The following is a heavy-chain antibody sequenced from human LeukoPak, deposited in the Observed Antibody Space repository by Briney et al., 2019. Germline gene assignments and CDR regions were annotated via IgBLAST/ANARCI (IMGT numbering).Heavy chain of an antibody. Sequence: SVKVSCKASGGTFSSYAISWVRQAPGQGLEWMGGIIPIFGTANYAQKFQGRVTITTDESTSTAYMELSSLRSEDTAVYYCARAKEGRPQSLGYWGQGTLVTVSS. D-gene: IGHD1-1*01. CDR2: IIPIFGTA. J-gene: IGHJ4*02. V-gene: IGHV1-69*05. CDR1: GGTFSSYA. CDR3: ARAKEGRPQSLGY.